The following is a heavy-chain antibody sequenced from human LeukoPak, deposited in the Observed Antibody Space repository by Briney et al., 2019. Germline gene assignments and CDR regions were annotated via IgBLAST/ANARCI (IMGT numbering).Heavy chain of an antibody. V-gene: IGHV3-66*01. Sequence: GGSLRLSCAASGFTFSSYSMNWVRQAPGKGLEWVSVIYSGGSTYYADSVKGRFTISRDNSKNTLYLQMNSLRAEDTAVYYCARVESDYYDSSDYYYDGAFDIWGQGTMVTVSS. CDR1: GFTFSSYS. D-gene: IGHD3-22*01. CDR3: ARVESDYYDSSDYYYDGAFDI. J-gene: IGHJ3*02. CDR2: IYSGGST.